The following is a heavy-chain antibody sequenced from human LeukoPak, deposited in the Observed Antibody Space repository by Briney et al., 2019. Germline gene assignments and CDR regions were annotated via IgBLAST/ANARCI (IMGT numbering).Heavy chain of an antibody. V-gene: IGHV3-15*01. Sequence: GGSLRLSCAASGFTFSNAWMSWVRQAPGKGLEWVGRIKSKTDGGTTDYAAPVKGRFTISRDDSKNTLYLQMNSLRAEDTAVYYCANSGLVNPRTYGDYDYWGQGTLVTVSS. D-gene: IGHD4-17*01. J-gene: IGHJ4*02. CDR3: ANSGLVNPRTYGDYDY. CDR2: IKSKTDGGTT. CDR1: GFTFSNAW.